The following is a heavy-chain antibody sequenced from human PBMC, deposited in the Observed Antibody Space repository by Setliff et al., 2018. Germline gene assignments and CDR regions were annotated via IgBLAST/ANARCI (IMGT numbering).Heavy chain of an antibody. CDR2: MYSSGST. CDR1: GGPINSDRYY. D-gene: IGHD3-3*01. CDR3: ASHPRVTIFGVVAFDY. Sequence: SETLSLTCTVSGGPINSDRYYWGWIRQPPGKGLEWIGSMYSSGSTYYNPSLKSRVTISVDTSQNQFSLKLSSVTAADTAAYYCASHPRVTIFGVVAFDYWGQGIQVTV. V-gene: IGHV4-39*01. J-gene: IGHJ4*02.